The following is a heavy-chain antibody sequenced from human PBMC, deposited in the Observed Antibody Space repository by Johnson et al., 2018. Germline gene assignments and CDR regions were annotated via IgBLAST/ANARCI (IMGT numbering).Heavy chain of an antibody. Sequence: QVQLVQSGGGVVQPGRSLRLSCAASGFSFSNHGMHWVRQTPGKGLEWVAVIWSDGSKKYYADSVKGRFTVSRDNSKNTLYLQMNSLRAEDTAINYSARDRGDCSGGSCWGYFQHWGQGTLVTVSS. J-gene: IGHJ1*01. CDR1: GFSFSNHG. V-gene: IGHV3-33*08. D-gene: IGHD2-15*01. CDR3: ARDRGDCSGGSCWGYFQH. CDR2: IWSDGSKK.